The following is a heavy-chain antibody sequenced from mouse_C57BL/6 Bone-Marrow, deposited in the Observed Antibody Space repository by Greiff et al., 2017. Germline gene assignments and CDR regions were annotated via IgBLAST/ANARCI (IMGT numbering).Heavy chain of an antibody. CDR3: STELPYFDV. J-gene: IGHJ1*03. CDR1: GFNIKDDY. CDR2: IDPENGDT. V-gene: IGHV14-4*01. Sequence: EVQLQQSGAELVRPGASVKLSCTASGFNIKDDYMHWVKQRPEQGLAWIGWIDPENGDTEYASKFQGNATITADTSSNTAYLQLSSQASEDTAVYYCSTELPYFDVWGTGTTVTVSS. D-gene: IGHD1-1*01.